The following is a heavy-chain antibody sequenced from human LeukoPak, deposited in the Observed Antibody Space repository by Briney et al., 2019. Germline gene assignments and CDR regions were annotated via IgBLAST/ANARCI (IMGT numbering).Heavy chain of an antibody. V-gene: IGHV1-2*04. Sequence: ASVRVSCKASGYTFTGYYMHWVRQAPGQGLEWMGWINPNSGGTNYAQKFQGWVTMTRDTSISTAYMELSRLRSDDTAVYYCARSGYSSGWPDYWGQGTLVTVSS. CDR2: INPNSGGT. J-gene: IGHJ4*02. D-gene: IGHD6-19*01. CDR3: ARSGYSSGWPDY. CDR1: GYTFTGYY.